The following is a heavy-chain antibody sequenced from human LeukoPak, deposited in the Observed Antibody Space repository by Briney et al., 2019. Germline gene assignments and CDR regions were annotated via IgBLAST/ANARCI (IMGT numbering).Heavy chain of an antibody. CDR2: IYYSGST. Sequence: PSETLSLTCTVSGGSISSSSYYWGWIRQPPGKGLEWIGSIYYSGSTHYNPSLKSRVTISVDTSKNQFSLKLSSVTAADTAVYYCARQILDSSGYYHWGQGTLVTVSS. V-gene: IGHV4-39*01. D-gene: IGHD3-22*01. CDR3: ARQILDSSGYYH. J-gene: IGHJ5*02. CDR1: GGSISSSSYY.